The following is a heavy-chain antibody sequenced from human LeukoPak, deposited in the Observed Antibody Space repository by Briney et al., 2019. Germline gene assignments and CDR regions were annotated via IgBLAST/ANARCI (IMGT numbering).Heavy chain of an antibody. CDR2: INSDGSST. Sequence: GGSLRLSCAASGFTFNNYWMHWVRQAPGKGLVWVSRINSDGSSTNYAASVKGRFTISRDNAKNTLYLQMNSLRAEDTAVYYCVRQVVTLSSDAFDIRGQGTMVTVSS. CDR3: VRQVVTLSSDAFDI. D-gene: IGHD2-21*02. V-gene: IGHV3-74*01. J-gene: IGHJ3*02. CDR1: GFTFNNYW.